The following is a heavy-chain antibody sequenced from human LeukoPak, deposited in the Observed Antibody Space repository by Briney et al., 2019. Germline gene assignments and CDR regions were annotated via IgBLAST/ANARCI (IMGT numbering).Heavy chain of an antibody. CDR1: GFTFSNYA. J-gene: IGHJ6*02. D-gene: IGHD2-8*02. V-gene: IGHV3-23*01. CDR3: AQVSCPGVSCPSYYYGLGV. CDR2: ISGNVYNT. Sequence: GGSLRLSCAASGFTFSNYAMTWLRQAPGRGLEGGASISGNVYNTYYSDSVKSRFTISRDNSKNTVFLQMNSLRAEDTALYYCAQVSCPGVSCPSYYYGLGVWGQGTTVTVSS.